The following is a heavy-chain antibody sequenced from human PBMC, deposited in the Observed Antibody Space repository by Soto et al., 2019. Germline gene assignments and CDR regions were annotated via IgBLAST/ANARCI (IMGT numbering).Heavy chain of an antibody. CDR3: ARQLYTVVTPQDY. Sequence: GGSLRLSCAASGFTFINFRMNWIRQAPGKGLEWVSHIDGSGTAMSYVDSVKGRFTISRDNAKNSLYLEMTSLRDEDTAVYYCARQLYTVVTPQDYWGRGTLVTVSS. D-gene: IGHD2-21*02. J-gene: IGHJ4*02. CDR1: GFTFINFR. CDR2: IDGSGTAM. V-gene: IGHV3-48*02.